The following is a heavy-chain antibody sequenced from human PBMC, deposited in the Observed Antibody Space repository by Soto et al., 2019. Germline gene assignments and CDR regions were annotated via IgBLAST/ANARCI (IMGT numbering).Heavy chain of an antibody. J-gene: IGHJ4*02. Sequence: QVQLQESGPGLVKPSQTLSLICTVSGGSINSGGYYWNWIPQHPGTGLEWIGYIFYSGSTYYNPFLRSRVTISADTSENQFALNLSSVTAADTAVYFCAGGYRQSGYSSSWVFDYWGQGTLVNVSS. V-gene: IGHV4-31*03. CDR3: AGGYRQSGYSSSWVFDY. D-gene: IGHD6-13*01. CDR1: GGSINSGGYY. CDR2: IFYSGST.